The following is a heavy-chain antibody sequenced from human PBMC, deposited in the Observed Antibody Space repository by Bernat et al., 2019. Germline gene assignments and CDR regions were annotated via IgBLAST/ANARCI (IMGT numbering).Heavy chain of an antibody. D-gene: IGHD3-16*01. CDR1: GGSISSYY. CDR2: IYYSGST. Sequence: QVQLQESGPGLVKPSETLSLTCTVSGGSISSYYWSWIRQPPGKGLEWIGYIYYSGSTNYNPSLKSRVTISVDTSKNQFSLKLSSVTAADTAVYYCVASDPISWAYYYYGMDVWGQGTTVTVSS. CDR3: VASDPISWAYYYYGMDV. V-gene: IGHV4-59*08. J-gene: IGHJ6*02.